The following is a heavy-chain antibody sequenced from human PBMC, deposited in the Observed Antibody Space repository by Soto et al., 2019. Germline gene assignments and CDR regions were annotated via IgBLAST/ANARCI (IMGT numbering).Heavy chain of an antibody. Sequence: PSETLSLTCTVSGGSISSSSYYWGWIRQPPGKGLEWIGSIYYSGSTYYNPSLKSRVTISVDTSKNQFSLKLSSVTAADTAVYYCARYVAFGYYYGMDVWGQGTTVTVSS. V-gene: IGHV4-39*01. D-gene: IGHD3-16*01. CDR1: GGSISSSSYY. CDR3: ARYVAFGYYYGMDV. J-gene: IGHJ6*02. CDR2: IYYSGST.